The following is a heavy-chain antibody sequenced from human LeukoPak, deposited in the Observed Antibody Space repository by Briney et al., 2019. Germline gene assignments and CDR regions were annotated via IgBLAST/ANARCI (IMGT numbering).Heavy chain of an antibody. CDR2: INPNSGGT. CDR3: ARDPGVRGVTAPDY. CDR1: GYTFTGYY. J-gene: IGHJ4*02. Sequence: ASVEVSCKASGYTFTGYYMHWVRQAPGQGLEWMGWINPNSGGTNYAQKFQGRVTMTRDTSISTAYMELSRLRSDDTAVYYCARDPGVRGVTAPDYWGQGTLVTVSS. D-gene: IGHD3-10*01. V-gene: IGHV1-2*02.